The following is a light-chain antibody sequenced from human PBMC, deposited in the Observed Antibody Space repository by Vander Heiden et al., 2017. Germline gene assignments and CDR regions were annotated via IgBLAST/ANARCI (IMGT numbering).Light chain of an antibody. Sequence: SYELTQPPSVSVSPGQTASITCSGDKLGDKYACWYQQKPGQSPGRGIYQDSKRPSGIPERFSGSNSGNKATLTISGTQAMDEADDDCQAWDSSTKVVFGGGTKLTVL. V-gene: IGLV3-1*01. CDR2: QDS. CDR3: QAWDSSTKVV. J-gene: IGLJ2*01. CDR1: KLGDKY.